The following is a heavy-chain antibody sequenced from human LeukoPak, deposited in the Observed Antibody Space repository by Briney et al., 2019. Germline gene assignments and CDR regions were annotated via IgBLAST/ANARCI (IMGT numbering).Heavy chain of an antibody. CDR2: VNYKGST. D-gene: IGHD2/OR15-2a*01. V-gene: IGHV4-59*02. CDR1: VGSVSTSH. CDR3: ATGFYEPFDR. Sequence: PSDTLSLTRTVSVGSVSTSHWNWVRQPPGKGGEWNENVNYKGSTNNNTSLRSRITITLDTTKNQFSLKLKSVATADAALYYCATGFYEPFDRWGQGTLVTVSS. J-gene: IGHJ4*02.